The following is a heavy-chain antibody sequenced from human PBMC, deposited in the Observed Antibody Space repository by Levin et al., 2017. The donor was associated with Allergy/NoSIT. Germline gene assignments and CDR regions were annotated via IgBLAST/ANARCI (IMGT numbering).Heavy chain of an antibody. V-gene: IGHV4-30-2*01. J-gene: IGHJ5*02. CDR2: IYHSGST. CDR3: ARGTHSRSRVWQQLVPPRAGWFDP. CDR1: GGSISSGGYS. D-gene: IGHD6-13*01. Sequence: SQTLSLTCAVSGGSISSGGYSWSWIRQPPGKGLEWIGYIYHSGSTYYNPSLKSRVTISVDRSKNQFSLKLSSVTAADTAVYYCARGTHSRSRVWQQLVPPRAGWFDPWGQGTLVTVSS.